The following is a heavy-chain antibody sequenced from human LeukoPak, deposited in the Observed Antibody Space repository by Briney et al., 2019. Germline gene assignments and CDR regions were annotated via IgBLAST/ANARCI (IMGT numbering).Heavy chain of an antibody. Sequence: PAGSLRLSCAASALTFDDYAMHWGRQTPGNGLEWVLGISWNSDTIGYADSVKGRFTISRDNAKNSLYLQMNSLRAEDTALYYCAKGADRGIAGAGTLFGYLVEGTLVTVSS. D-gene: IGHD6-13*01. V-gene: IGHV3-9*01. CDR3: AKGADRGIAGAGTLFGY. CDR2: ISWNSDTI. J-gene: IGHJ4*02. CDR1: ALTFDDYA.